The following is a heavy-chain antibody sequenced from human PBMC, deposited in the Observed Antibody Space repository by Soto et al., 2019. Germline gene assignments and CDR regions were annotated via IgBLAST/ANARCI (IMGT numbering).Heavy chain of an antibody. CDR1: GFTFTSSA. V-gene: IGHV1-58*02. Sequence: ASVKVSCKASGFTFTSSAMQWVRQARGQRLEWIGWIVVGSGNTNYAQKFQERVTITRDMSTSTAYMELSSLRSEDTALYYCAAEGYQLLSPYYFDYWGQGTLVTVSS. CDR2: IVVGSGNT. D-gene: IGHD2-2*01. J-gene: IGHJ4*02. CDR3: AAEGYQLLSPYYFDY.